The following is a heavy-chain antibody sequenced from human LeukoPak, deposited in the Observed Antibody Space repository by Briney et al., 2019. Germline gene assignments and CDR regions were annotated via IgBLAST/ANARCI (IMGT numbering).Heavy chain of an antibody. J-gene: IGHJ5*02. Sequence: SVKVSCKASGGTFSSYAISWVRQAPGQGLEWMGGIIPIFGTANYAQKFQGRVTITADKSTSTVFMELSSLRSEDTAMYYCARKDIVTTRAWFDPWGQGTLVTVSS. D-gene: IGHD5-12*01. CDR1: GGTFSSYA. CDR2: IIPIFGTA. V-gene: IGHV1-69*06. CDR3: ARKDIVTTRAWFDP.